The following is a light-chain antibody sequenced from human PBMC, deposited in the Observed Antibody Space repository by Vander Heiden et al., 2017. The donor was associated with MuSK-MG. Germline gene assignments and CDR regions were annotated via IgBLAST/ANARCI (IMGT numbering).Light chain of an antibody. J-gene: IGKJ4*01. CDR2: AAS. V-gene: IGKV1-33*01. CDR1: QGISNY. Sequence: TQMTQSPSPLSASVGDRVTITCQASQGISNYLAWYQQKPEKAPKPLIYAASNLETGVPSRFSGSGSGTDFTLTISSLQPEDIATYYCQQYDNLPVTFGGGTQVEIK. CDR3: QQYDNLPVT.